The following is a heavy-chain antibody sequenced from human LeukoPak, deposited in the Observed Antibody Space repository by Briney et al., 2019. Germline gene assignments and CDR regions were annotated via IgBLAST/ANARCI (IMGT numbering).Heavy chain of an antibody. CDR3: AAQYCTSTSCSLDY. J-gene: IGHJ4*02. Sequence: ASVKVSCKASGYTFTSYDINWVRQATGQGLEWMGWMNPNSGNTGYAQKFQGRVTMTRNTSISTAYMELSSLRSEDTAVYYCAAQYCTSTSCSLDYWGQGTLVTVSS. D-gene: IGHD2-2*01. CDR2: MNPNSGNT. V-gene: IGHV1-8*01. CDR1: GYTFTSYD.